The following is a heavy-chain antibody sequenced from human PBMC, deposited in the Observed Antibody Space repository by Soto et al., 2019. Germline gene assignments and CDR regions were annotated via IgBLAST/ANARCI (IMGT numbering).Heavy chain of an antibody. CDR2: ISSSSSDT. CDR3: ASGLRGGYDNGGLDL. V-gene: IGHV3-11*06. J-gene: IGHJ5*02. D-gene: IGHD5-12*01. CDR1: GFTFSDYY. Sequence: GGSLRLSCAASGFTFSDYYMNWIRQAPGKGLEWVSYISSSSSDTNYVDSVKGRFTISRDNAKNSLYLHMNSLRAEDTAVYYCASGLRGGYDNGGLDLWGQGTLVTVYS.